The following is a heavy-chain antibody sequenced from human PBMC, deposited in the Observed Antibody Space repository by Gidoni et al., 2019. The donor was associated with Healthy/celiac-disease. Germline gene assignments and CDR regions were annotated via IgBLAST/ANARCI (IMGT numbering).Heavy chain of an antibody. V-gene: IGHV1-3*01. Sequence: QVQLVQSGAEVKKPGASVKVSCKASGYTFTSYAMHWVRQAPGQRLEWMGWINAGNGNTKYSQKFQGRVTITRDTSASTAYMELSSLRSEDTAVYYCAREQKGLWFYFDYWGQGTLVTVSS. CDR1: GYTFTSYA. CDR2: INAGNGNT. D-gene: IGHD5-18*01. CDR3: AREQKGLWFYFDY. J-gene: IGHJ4*02.